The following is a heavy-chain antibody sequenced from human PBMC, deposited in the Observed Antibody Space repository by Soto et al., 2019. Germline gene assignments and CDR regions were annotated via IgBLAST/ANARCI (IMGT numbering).Heavy chain of an antibody. CDR3: ARIRGSGSYYNFPAYYYYGMDV. Sequence: SETLSLTCALYGWSFSGYYWSWIRQPPRKGLEWIGEINHSGSTNYNPSLKSRVTISVDTSKNQFSLKLSSVTAADTAVYYCARIRGSGSYYNFPAYYYYGMDVWGQGTTVT. J-gene: IGHJ6*02. CDR1: GWSFSGYY. D-gene: IGHD3-10*01. CDR2: INHSGST. V-gene: IGHV4-34*01.